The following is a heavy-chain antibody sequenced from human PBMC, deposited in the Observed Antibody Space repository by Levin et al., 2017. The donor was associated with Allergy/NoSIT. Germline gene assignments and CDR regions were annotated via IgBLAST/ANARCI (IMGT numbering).Heavy chain of an antibody. V-gene: IGHV3-23*01. Sequence: PGGSLRLSCAASGFTFSSYAMNWVRQAPGKGLEWVSLISGSGGNTYYADSVKGRFTISRDNSKNTVYLQMNSLRAEDTAGYYCAKKKAPSLRGTPPHDACDIWGQGTMVTVSS. CDR3: AKKKAPSLRGTPPHDACDI. CDR1: GFTFSSYA. J-gene: IGHJ3*02. D-gene: IGHD3-10*01. CDR2: ISGSGGNT.